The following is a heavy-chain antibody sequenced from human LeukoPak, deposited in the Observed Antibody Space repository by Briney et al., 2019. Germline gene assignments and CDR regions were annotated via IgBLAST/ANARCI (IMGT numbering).Heavy chain of an antibody. D-gene: IGHD2-2*01. CDR2: IGTAGDT. CDR1: GFTFSSYS. J-gene: IGHJ4*02. V-gene: IGHV3-13*01. CDR3: ARALSYCSSTSCYYYFDY. Sequence: GGSLRLSCAASGFTFSSYSMNWVRQATGKGLEWVSAIGTAGDTYYPGSVKGRFTISRENAKNSLYLQMNSLRAGDTAVYYCARALSYCSSTSCYYYFDYWGQGTLVTVSS.